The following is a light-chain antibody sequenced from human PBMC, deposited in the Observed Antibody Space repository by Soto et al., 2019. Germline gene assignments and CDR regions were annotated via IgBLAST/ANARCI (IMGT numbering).Light chain of an antibody. CDR2: GAS. J-gene: IGKJ1*01. Sequence: EIVMTQSPATLSVSPGERATLSCRASQSVSSNLAWYHLKPGQAPRLLIYGASTRATGIPARFSGSGSGTDFTLTISSLQSEDFATYYCQQSYSTPRTFGQGTKVDIK. CDR1: QSVSSN. V-gene: IGKV3-15*01. CDR3: QQSYSTPRT.